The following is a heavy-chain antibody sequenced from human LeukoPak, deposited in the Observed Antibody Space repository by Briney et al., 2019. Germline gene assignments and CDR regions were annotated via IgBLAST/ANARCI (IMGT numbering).Heavy chain of an antibody. V-gene: IGHV3-23*01. CDR3: AKDLSSSGWLQGWFDP. D-gene: IGHD6-19*01. Sequence: GGSLRLSCAASGFTFSSYAMSWVRQAPGKGPEWVSAISGSGGSTYYADSVKGRFTISRDNSKNTLYLQMNSLRAEDTAVYYCAKDLSSSGWLQGWFDPWGQGTLVTVSS. J-gene: IGHJ5*02. CDR1: GFTFSSYA. CDR2: ISGSGGST.